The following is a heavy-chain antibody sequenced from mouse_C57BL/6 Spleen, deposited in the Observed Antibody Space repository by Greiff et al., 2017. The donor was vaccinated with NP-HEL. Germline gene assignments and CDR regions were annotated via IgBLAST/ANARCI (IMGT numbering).Heavy chain of an antibody. CDR3: TGGGIIYYDYPAWFAY. CDR2: IRLKSDNYAT. Sequence: EVQLVESGGGLVQPGGSMKLSCVASGFTFSNYWMNWVRQSPEKGLEWVAQIRLKSDNYATHYAESVKGRFTISRDDSKSSVYLQMNNLRAEDTGIYYCTGGGIIYYDYPAWFAYWGQGTLVTVSA. V-gene: IGHV6-3*01. D-gene: IGHD2-4*01. CDR1: GFTFSNYW. J-gene: IGHJ3*01.